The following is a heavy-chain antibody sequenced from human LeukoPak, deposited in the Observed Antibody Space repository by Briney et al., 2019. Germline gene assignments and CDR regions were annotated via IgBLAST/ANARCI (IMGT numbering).Heavy chain of an antibody. Sequence: GGSLRLSCVASGLPISDFAMHWVRQAPGQGLEWVSLISGDGVSTFFTDSVKGRFSISRDNSKNSLFLEMSSLRTEDTAMYYCARESGKFDYWGQGTLVAVSS. V-gene: IGHV3-43*02. CDR1: GLPISDFA. CDR3: ARESGKFDY. J-gene: IGHJ4*02. CDR2: ISGDGVST.